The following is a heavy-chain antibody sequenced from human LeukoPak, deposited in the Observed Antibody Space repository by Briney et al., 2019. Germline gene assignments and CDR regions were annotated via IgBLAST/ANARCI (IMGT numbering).Heavy chain of an antibody. CDR1: GGSFSGYY. Sequence: SETLSLTCAVYGGSFSGYYWSWIRQPPGKGLEWIGEINHSGSTNYNPSLKSRVTISVDTSKNQFSLKLSSVTAADTAVYYCARVSRDGYKRGQLDYWGQGTLVTVSS. CDR3: ARVSRDGYKRGQLDY. J-gene: IGHJ4*02. CDR2: INHSGST. V-gene: IGHV4-34*01. D-gene: IGHD5-24*01.